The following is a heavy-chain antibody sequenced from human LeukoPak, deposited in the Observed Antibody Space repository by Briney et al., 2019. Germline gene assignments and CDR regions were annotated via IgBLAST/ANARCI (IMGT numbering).Heavy chain of an antibody. D-gene: IGHD3-10*01. J-gene: IGHJ4*02. CDR2: INHSGST. V-gene: IGHV4-34*01. Sequence: SETLSLTCAVFGGSFSGYYWNWIRRPPGKGLEWIGEINHSGSTNYNPSLKGRVPISVDTSTNQFSLTLRCVTAADTAVYYCANSRRGSSYYFAYWGQGTLVTVSS. CDR1: GGSFSGYY. CDR3: ANSRRGSSYYFAY.